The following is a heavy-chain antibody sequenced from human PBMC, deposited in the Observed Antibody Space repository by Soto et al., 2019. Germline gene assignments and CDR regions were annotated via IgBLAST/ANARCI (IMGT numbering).Heavy chain of an antibody. CDR3: APLSVSLSGPYGIHV. Sequence: SETLSLTCSVSGYSVSSSDYYWAWIRQPPGKGLEWIGSMFYSGLTYYNPSLKSRVTLSVDTSKNQFSVRLNSVTAAGTAVYYCAPLSVSLSGPYGIHVWGQGTTVTVSS. D-gene: IGHD2-15*01. V-gene: IGHV4-39*01. CDR2: MFYSGLT. J-gene: IGHJ6*02. CDR1: GYSVSSSDYY.